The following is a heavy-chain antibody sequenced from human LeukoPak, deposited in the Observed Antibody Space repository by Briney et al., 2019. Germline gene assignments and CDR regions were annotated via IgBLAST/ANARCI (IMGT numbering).Heavy chain of an antibody. CDR2: IYYSGST. CDR3: ARRSQVVPAAGRPFDI. J-gene: IGHJ3*02. CDR1: GGSISSSSYY. V-gene: IGHV4-39*01. D-gene: IGHD2-2*01. Sequence: PSETLSLTCTVSGGSISSSSYYWGWIRQPPRKGLEWIGSIYYSGSTYYNPSLKSRVTISVDTSKNQFSLKLSSVTAADTAVYYCARRSQVVPAAGRPFDIWGQGTMVTVSS.